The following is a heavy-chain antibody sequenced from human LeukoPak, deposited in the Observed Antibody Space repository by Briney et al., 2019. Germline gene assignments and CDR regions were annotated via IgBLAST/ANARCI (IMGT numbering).Heavy chain of an antibody. Sequence: SQTLSLTCAISGDSVSSNSAAWNWIRQSPSRGLEWLGRTYYRSKWYNDYAVSVKSRITINPDTSKNQFSLQLNSVTPEDTAVYYCARGPTYYYDSSGPNGFDYWGQGTLVTVSS. CDR3: ARGPTYYYDSSGPNGFDY. D-gene: IGHD3-22*01. CDR1: GDSVSSNSAA. J-gene: IGHJ4*02. CDR2: TYYRSKWYN. V-gene: IGHV6-1*01.